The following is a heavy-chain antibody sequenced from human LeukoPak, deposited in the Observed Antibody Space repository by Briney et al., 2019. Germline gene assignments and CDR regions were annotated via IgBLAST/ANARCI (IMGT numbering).Heavy chain of an antibody. CDR3: ARDGEYSSSSDYFDY. CDR2: INSDGSST. Sequence: GGSLRLSCAASGFTFSRYWMHWVRQAPGKGLVWVSRINSDGSSTTYADSVKGRFTIPRDNSKNTLYLQMNSLRAEDTAVYYCARDGEYSSSSDYFDYWGQGTLVTVSS. CDR1: GFTFSRYW. J-gene: IGHJ4*02. V-gene: IGHV3-74*01. D-gene: IGHD6-6*01.